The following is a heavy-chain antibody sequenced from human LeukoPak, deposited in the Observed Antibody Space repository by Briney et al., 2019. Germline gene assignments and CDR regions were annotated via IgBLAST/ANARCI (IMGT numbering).Heavy chain of an antibody. D-gene: IGHD6-19*01. CDR1: GGTFSSYA. Sequence: EASVRVSCKASGGTFSSYAISWVRQAPGQGLEWMGGIIPIFGTANYAQKFQGRVTITTDESTSPAYMELSSLRSEDTAVYYCARSRIAVAPFDYWGQGTLVTVSS. V-gene: IGHV1-69*05. CDR3: ARSRIAVAPFDY. CDR2: IIPIFGTA. J-gene: IGHJ4*02.